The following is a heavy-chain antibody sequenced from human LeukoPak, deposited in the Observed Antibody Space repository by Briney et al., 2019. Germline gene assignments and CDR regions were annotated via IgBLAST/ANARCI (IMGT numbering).Heavy chain of an antibody. CDR3: ARVRTTPGWFAP. V-gene: IGHV6-1*01. J-gene: IGHJ5*02. D-gene: IGHD4/OR15-4a*01. Sequence: SQTLSLTCVISGDSVSSNSATWNWIRQSPSRGLERLGRTYYRSTWYNDYAVSVESRITFNADTSKNHFSLQLNSVTPEDTAVYSCARVRTTPGWFAPWGQGTLVTVSS. CDR1: GDSVSSNSAT. CDR2: TYYRSTWYN.